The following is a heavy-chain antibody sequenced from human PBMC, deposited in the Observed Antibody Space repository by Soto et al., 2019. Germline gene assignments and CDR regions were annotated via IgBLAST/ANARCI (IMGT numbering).Heavy chain of an antibody. V-gene: IGHV3-74*01. CDR3: ARERGGYSSDF. CDR1: GFSFSSYW. CDR2: INGDGDYT. Sequence: EVQLVESGGGLVQPGGSLRLSCAASGFSFSSYWMHWLRQVPGKGLVWVSRINGDGDYTNYAESVKGRFTISRDNAKNNLYLQMNSLRAGGTAVYYWARERGGYSSDFWGQGTLVTVSS. D-gene: IGHD2-15*01. J-gene: IGHJ4*02.